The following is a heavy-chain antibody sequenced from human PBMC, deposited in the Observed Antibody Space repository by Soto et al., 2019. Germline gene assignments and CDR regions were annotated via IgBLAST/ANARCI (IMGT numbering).Heavy chain of an antibody. D-gene: IGHD6-6*01. Sequence: QVQLVQSGAEVKKPGASVKVSCKASGYTFTGYYMHWVRQAPGQGLEWMGWINPNSGGTNYAQKFQGWVTMTRHTSISTAYVELSRLRSDDTAVYYCARASKGYSSSSRAFDIWGQGTMVTVSS. V-gene: IGHV1-2*04. CDR2: INPNSGGT. CDR3: ARASKGYSSSSRAFDI. CDR1: GYTFTGYY. J-gene: IGHJ3*02.